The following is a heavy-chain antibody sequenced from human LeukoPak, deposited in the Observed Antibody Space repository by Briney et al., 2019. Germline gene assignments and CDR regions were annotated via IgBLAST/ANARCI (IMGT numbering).Heavy chain of an antibody. CDR2: IIPIFGTA. D-gene: IGHD6-19*01. CDR1: GGTFSSYA. J-gene: IGHJ4*02. V-gene: IGHV1-69*13. CDR3: ARSPDVAVAVYYFEY. Sequence: ASVKVSCKASGGTFSSYAISWVRQAPGQGLEWMGGIIPIFGTANYAQKFQGRVTITADESTSTAYMELSSLRSEDTAVYYCARSPDVAVAVYYFEYWGQGTLVTVSS.